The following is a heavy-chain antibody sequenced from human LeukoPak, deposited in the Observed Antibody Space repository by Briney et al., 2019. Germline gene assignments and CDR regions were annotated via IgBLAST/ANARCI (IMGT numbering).Heavy chain of an antibody. Sequence: PSQTLSLTCTVSGGSISSGDYYWSWIRQPPGKGLEWIGYIYYSGSTYYNPSLKSRVTISVDTSKNQFSLKLSSVTAADTAVYYCARGDYSGSYTDYFDYWGRGTLVTVSS. J-gene: IGHJ4*02. D-gene: IGHD1-26*01. V-gene: IGHV4-30-4*08. CDR3: ARGDYSGSYTDYFDY. CDR2: IYYSGST. CDR1: GGSISSGDYY.